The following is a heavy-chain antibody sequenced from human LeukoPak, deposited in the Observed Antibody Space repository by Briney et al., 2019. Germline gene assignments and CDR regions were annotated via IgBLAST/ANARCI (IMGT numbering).Heavy chain of an antibody. Sequence: GASVKVSCKASGYTFTSYGISWVRQAPGQGLEWMGWISAYNGNTNYAQKLQGRVTMTTDTSTSTAFMELRSLRSDDTAVYYCARGVGQLLKYNWFDPWGQGTLVTVSS. V-gene: IGHV1-18*01. D-gene: IGHD2-2*01. CDR1: GYTFTSYG. CDR3: ARGVGQLLKYNWFDP. CDR2: ISAYNGNT. J-gene: IGHJ5*02.